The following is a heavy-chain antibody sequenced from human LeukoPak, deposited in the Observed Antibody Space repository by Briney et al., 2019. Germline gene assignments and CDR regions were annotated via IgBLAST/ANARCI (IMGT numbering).Heavy chain of an antibody. CDR2: IYTSGST. J-gene: IGHJ5*02. CDR3: ATHGGGWFDP. CDR1: GGSISSGNYY. D-gene: IGHD3-10*01. Sequence: KPSETLSLTCTVSGGSISSGNYYWRWIRQPAGKGLEWIGRIYTSGSTNYNPSLKSRVTMSVDTSKNQFSLKLSSVTAADTAVYYCATHGGGWFDPWGQGTLVTVSS. V-gene: IGHV4-61*02.